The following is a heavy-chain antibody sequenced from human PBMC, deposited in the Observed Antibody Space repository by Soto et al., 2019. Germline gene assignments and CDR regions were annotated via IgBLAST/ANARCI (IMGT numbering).Heavy chain of an antibody. D-gene: IGHD5-12*01. CDR3: AREGYPSSDYYGMDV. V-gene: IGHV1-2*02. CDR1: GYTFTGYY. Sequence: ASVKVSCKASGYTFTGYYMHWVRQAPGQGLEWMGWINPNSGGTNYAQKFQGRVTMTRDTSISTAYMELSRLRSGDTAVYYCAREGYPSSDYYGMDVWGQGTTVTV. J-gene: IGHJ6*02. CDR2: INPNSGGT.